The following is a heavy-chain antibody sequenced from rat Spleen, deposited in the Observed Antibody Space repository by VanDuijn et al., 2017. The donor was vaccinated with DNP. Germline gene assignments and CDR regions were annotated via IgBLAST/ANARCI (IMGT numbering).Heavy chain of an antibody. CDR3: NRNDFGQPGVS. CDR1: GCSLTSYN. Sequence: QVQLKESGPGLVQPSRTLSLTCTVSGCSLTSYNVHWVRQPPGKGLEWMGVIWSGGNTDYNSALKPRLSISRDTSESQVFLTVNSLQTEDTGIYYCNRNDFGQPGVSWGQGVMVTVSS. V-gene: IGHV2S13*01. D-gene: IGHD4-4*01. J-gene: IGHJ2*01. CDR2: IWSGGNT.